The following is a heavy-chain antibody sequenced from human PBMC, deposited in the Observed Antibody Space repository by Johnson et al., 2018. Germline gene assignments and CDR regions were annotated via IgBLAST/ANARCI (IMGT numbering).Heavy chain of an antibody. Sequence: QVQLQESGPGLVKXSETLSLTCTVSGGSISSYYWSWIRQTAGTGLEWIGYSYYSGRTNNNPSLKSRVTIPVDTSKTQFSLKLSSVTAADQAVYYCARDGVYYDSSGYPGPYYYYGMDVWGQGTTVTVSS. J-gene: IGHJ6*02. CDR3: ARDGVYYDSSGYPGPYYYYGMDV. D-gene: IGHD3-22*01. CDR1: GGSISSYY. V-gene: IGHV4-59*01. CDR2: SYYSGRT.